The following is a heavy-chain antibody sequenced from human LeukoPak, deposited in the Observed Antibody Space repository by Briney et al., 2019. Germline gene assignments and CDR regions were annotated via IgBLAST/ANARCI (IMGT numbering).Heavy chain of an antibody. Sequence: SETLSLTCTASGASMSSSFWIWVRQSAGKGLEWIGLVFTTGGTNYNPSLKSRVSISVDKSKNQVSLKLTSVTAADTAVYFCARTSGSYSHPYYYYYYMDIWGSGTTVTVSS. J-gene: IGHJ6*03. CDR3: ARTSGSYSHPYYYYYYMDI. CDR1: GASMSSSF. D-gene: IGHD3-10*01. CDR2: VFTTGGT. V-gene: IGHV4-4*07.